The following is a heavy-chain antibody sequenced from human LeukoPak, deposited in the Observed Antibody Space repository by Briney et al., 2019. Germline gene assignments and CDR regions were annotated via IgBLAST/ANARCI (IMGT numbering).Heavy chain of an antibody. V-gene: IGHV4-39*07. CDR2: IYYSGST. CDR1: GGSISSSSYY. Sequence: SETLSLTCTVSGGSISSSSYYWGWLRQPPGKGLEWIGSIYYSGSTYYNPSLKSRVTISVDTSKNQFSLKLSSVTAADTAVYYCARVEYWFDPWGQGTLVTVSS. CDR3: ARVEYWFDP. J-gene: IGHJ5*02.